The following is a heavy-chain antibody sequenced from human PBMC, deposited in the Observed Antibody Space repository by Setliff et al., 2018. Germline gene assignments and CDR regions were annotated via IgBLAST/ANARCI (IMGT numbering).Heavy chain of an antibody. J-gene: IGHJ4*02. V-gene: IGHV1-18*04. CDR1: GYTFSNYG. CDR3: ARDPDYDILTGYLDFDY. CDR2: ISAYNGNT. D-gene: IGHD3-9*01. Sequence: ASVKVSCKASGYTFSNYGISWVRQAPGQGLEWMGWISAYNGNTNYAQKFQGRVTMTTDTSTSTAYMELRSLRSDDTAVYYCARDPDYDILTGYLDFDYWGQGTLVTVSS.